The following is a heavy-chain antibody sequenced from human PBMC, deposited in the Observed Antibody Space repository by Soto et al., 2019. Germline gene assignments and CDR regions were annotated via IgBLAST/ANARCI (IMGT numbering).Heavy chain of an antibody. J-gene: IGHJ4*02. CDR1: GYSFPNYW. V-gene: IGHV5-51*01. Sequence: GESLKISCEGSGYSFPNYWIGWVRQMPGKGLEWMGFIYPGDSDTKYNPSFQGQVTISVDKSLRTAYLQWSGLKASDTAMYYCVREYTSSLTFDYWGQGTLVSVSS. CDR3: VREYTSSLTFDY. CDR2: IYPGDSDT. D-gene: IGHD2-2*01.